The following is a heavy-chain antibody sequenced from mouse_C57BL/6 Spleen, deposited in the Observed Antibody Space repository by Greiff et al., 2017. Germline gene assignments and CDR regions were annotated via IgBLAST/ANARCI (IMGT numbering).Heavy chain of an antibody. CDR1: GYAFSSYW. CDR3: ARGCSNYIFFAY. Sequence: QVQLQQSGAELVKPGASVKISCKASGYAFSSYWMNWVKQRPGKGLEWIGQIYPGDGDTNYNGKFKGKATLTADKSSSTAYIQLSSLNSEDSAVYFCARGCSNYIFFAYWGQGTIVTVSA. CDR2: IYPGDGDT. V-gene: IGHV1-80*01. J-gene: IGHJ3*01. D-gene: IGHD2-5*01.